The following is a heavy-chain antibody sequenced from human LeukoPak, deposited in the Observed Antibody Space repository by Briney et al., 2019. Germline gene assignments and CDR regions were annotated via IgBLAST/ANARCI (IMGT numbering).Heavy chain of an antibody. D-gene: IGHD3-9*01. V-gene: IGHV4-39*01. CDR3: ARRTLRYFDWFILKSDYFDY. Sequence: SETLSLTCTVSGGSISSSSYYWGWIRQPPGKGLEWIGSIYYSGSTYYNPSLKSRVTISVDTSKNQFSLKLSSVTAADTAVYYCARRTLRYFDWFILKSDYFDYWGQGTLVTVSS. CDR2: IYYSGST. CDR1: GGSISSSSYY. J-gene: IGHJ4*02.